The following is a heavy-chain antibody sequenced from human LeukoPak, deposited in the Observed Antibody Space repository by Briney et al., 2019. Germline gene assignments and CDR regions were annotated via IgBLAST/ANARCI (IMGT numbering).Heavy chain of an antibody. J-gene: IGHJ4*02. CDR2: IYYSGST. Sequence: SETLSLTCTVSGGSISSYYWSWIWQPPGKRLEWIGSIYYSGSTYYNPSLKSRVTISVDTSKNQFSLKLSSVTAADTAVYYCVGAVVAATHHFDYWGQGTLVTVSS. V-gene: IGHV4-59*05. CDR3: VGAVVAATHHFDY. D-gene: IGHD2-15*01. CDR1: GGSISSYY.